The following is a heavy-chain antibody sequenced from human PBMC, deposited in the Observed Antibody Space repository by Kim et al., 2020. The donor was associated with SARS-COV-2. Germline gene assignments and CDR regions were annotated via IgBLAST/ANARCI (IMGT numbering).Heavy chain of an antibody. Sequence: ADSVRCRFTITRDNSKNTLYLQMDSLIVEDTAVYYCAKDLLYVPGRGYFDSWGQGVLVTVSS. J-gene: IGHJ4*02. V-gene: IGHV3-23*01. CDR3: AKDLLYVPGRGYFDS. D-gene: IGHD3-10*01.